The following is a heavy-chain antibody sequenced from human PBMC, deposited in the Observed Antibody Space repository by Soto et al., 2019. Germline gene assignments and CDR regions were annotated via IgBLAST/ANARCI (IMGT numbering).Heavy chain of an antibody. D-gene: IGHD2-2*01. CDR2: ISGSGGST. J-gene: IGHJ4*02. CDR1: GFSFSTYA. V-gene: IGHV3-23*01. Sequence: GGSLRLSCAASGFSFSTYAMGWVRQAPGKGLEWVSGISGSGGSTYYADSVKGRFTISRDNSKSTLYLQMNSLRAEDTAVYYCAKDPVGYCSSTICYAGYFDSWGQGTLVTVSS. CDR3: AKDPVGYCSSTICYAGYFDS.